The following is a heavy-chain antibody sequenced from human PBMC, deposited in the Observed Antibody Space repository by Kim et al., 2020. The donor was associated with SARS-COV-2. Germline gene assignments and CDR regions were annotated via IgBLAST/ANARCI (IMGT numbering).Heavy chain of an antibody. CDR3: ARDGTTRNGGYYFDY. D-gene: IGHD1-1*01. Sequence: QKFQGKVTINRDTSAGTAYMELSSLRSEDTAVYYCARDGTTRNGGYYFDYWGQGALVTVSS. J-gene: IGHJ4*02. V-gene: IGHV1-3*01.